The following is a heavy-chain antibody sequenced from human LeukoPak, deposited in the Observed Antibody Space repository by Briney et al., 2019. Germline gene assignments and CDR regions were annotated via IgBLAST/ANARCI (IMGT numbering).Heavy chain of an antibody. CDR1: GFPFSSYS. D-gene: IGHD5-24*01. CDR2: ITSSSSTI. J-gene: IGHJ1*01. Sequence: GGSLRLSCVASGFPFSSYSMNWVRQAPGKGLDLISYITSSSSTIYYADSVKGRFTISRDNSKNTMYLQMNSLRAEDTAVYYCTIVAITKSLYHWGQGTLVTVSS. CDR3: TIVAITKSLYH. V-gene: IGHV3-48*01.